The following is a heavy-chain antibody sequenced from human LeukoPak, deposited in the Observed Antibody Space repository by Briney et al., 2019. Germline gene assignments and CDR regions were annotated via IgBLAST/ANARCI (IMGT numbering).Heavy chain of an antibody. J-gene: IGHJ4*02. CDR3: ARADPGGQWLVGGYYFDY. CDR1: GGSISSYY. CDR2: IYYSGST. D-gene: IGHD6-19*01. V-gene: IGHV4-59*01. Sequence: PSETLSLTCTVSGGSISSYYWSWIRQPPGKGLEWIGYIYYSGSTNYNPSLKSRVTISVDTSKNQFSLKLSSVTAADTAVYYCARADPGGQWLVGGYYFDYWGQGTLVTVSS.